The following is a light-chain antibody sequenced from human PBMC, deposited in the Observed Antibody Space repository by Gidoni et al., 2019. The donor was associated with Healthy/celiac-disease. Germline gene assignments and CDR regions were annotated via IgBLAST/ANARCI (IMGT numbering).Light chain of an antibody. CDR3: SSYTSSSVV. J-gene: IGLJ2*01. CDR2: EVS. V-gene: IGLV2-14*01. Sequence: QSALTQPAAVSGSPGQSITISGTGTSSDVGGYNDVSWDQQHPGKAPQLMIYEVSHRPSGVSNRFSGSKSGNTASLTISGLQAEDEADYYCSSYTSSSVVFGGGTKLTVL. CDR1: SSDVGGYND.